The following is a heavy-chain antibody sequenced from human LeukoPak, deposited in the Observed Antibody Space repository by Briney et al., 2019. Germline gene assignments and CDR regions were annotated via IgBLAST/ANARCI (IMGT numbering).Heavy chain of an antibody. CDR1: GGSISSYY. D-gene: IGHD1-26*01. V-gene: IGHV4-39*07. J-gene: IGHJ4*02. Sequence: SETLSLTCTVSGGSISSYYWSWIRQSPGKGLEWIGSMYYSGSTYYNPSLKSRVTMSVDTSKNQFSLKLSSVTAADSAVYYCASQGGSYRRYYFDYWGQGTLVTVSS. CDR3: ASQGGSYRRYYFDY. CDR2: MYYSGST.